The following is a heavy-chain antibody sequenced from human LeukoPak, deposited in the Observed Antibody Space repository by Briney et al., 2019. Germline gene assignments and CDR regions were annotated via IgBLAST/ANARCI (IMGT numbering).Heavy chain of an antibody. CDR3: ARARHPEVFDY. J-gene: IGHJ4*02. CDR2: IYYSGST. CDR1: GGSISSSSYY. D-gene: IGHD1-14*01. Sequence: SETLSLTCTVSGGSISSSSYYWGWIRQPPGKGLEWIGSIYYSGSTYYNPSLKSRVTISVDTSKNQFSLKLSSVTAADTAVYYCARARHPEVFDYWGQGTLVTVSS. V-gene: IGHV4-39*07.